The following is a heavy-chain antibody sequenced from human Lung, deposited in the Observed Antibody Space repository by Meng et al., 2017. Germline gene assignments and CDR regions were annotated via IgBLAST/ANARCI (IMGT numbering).Heavy chain of an antibody. CDR3: ARGRRNEPLFDY. CDR2: LIAVFDKT. V-gene: IGHV1-69*13. D-gene: IGHD1-14*01. Sequence: QVQFVQSGAAVKKPGSSVKVACKTSGDSFSTQTFSWLRQAPGQGLEWMGGLIAVFDKTKAAPRFQDRVTFTADESTSTAYMELSSLTFDDTAVYFCARGRRNEPLFDYWGQGTLVTVSS. J-gene: IGHJ4*02. CDR1: GDSFSTQT.